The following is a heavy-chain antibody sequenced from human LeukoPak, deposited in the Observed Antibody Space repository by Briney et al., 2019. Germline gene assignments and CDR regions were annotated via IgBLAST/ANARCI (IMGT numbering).Heavy chain of an antibody. CDR3: ARPKDRDRITIFWETSDHFDY. CDR1: GFTFSSYA. J-gene: IGHJ4*02. D-gene: IGHD3-9*01. CDR2: ISGSGGST. V-gene: IGHV3-23*01. Sequence: SGGSLRLSCAASGFTFSSYAMSWVRQAPGKGLEWVSAISGSGGSTYYADSVKGRFTISRDNSKNTLYLQMNSLRAEDTAVYYCARPKDRDRITIFWETSDHFDYWGQGTLVTVSS.